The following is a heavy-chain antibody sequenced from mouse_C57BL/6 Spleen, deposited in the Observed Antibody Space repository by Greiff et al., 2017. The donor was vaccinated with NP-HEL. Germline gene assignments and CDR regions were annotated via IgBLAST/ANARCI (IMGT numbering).Heavy chain of an antibody. CDR3: ARDYYGSSFFAY. J-gene: IGHJ3*01. Sequence: VQLQQPGAELVKPGASVKLSCKASGYTFTDYYMNWVKQSHGKSLEWIGDINPNNGGTSYNQKFKGKATLTVDKSSSTAYMELRSLTSEDSAVYYCARDYYGSSFFAYWGQGTLVTVSA. CDR1: GYTFTDYY. CDR2: INPNNGGT. D-gene: IGHD1-1*01. V-gene: IGHV1-26*01.